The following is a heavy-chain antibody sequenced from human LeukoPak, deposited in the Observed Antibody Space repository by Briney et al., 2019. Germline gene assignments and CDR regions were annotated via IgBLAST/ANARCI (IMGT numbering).Heavy chain of an antibody. CDR1: GFTFSSYA. V-gene: IGHV3-30*04. D-gene: IGHD3-10*02. Sequence: GGSLRLSCAASGFTFSSYAIHWVRQAPGKGLEWVAVISYDGSNKYYVDSVKGRFTISRDNAKNSLYLQMNSLRAEDTAVYYCAELGITMIGGVWGKGTTVTISS. CDR3: AELGITMIGGV. J-gene: IGHJ6*04. CDR2: ISYDGSNK.